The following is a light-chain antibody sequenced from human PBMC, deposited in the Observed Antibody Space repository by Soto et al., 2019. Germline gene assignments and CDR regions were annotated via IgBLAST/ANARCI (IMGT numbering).Light chain of an antibody. CDR2: STN. Sequence: QLVLTQPPSASGTPGQRVTISCSGSSSNIGNNTVNWYQQFPETAPRLLIYSTNQRPSGVPDRFSGSKSGTSASLAISGLQSEDEADYYCAAWDDSLNGPVFGGGTKLTVL. CDR3: AAWDDSLNGPV. CDR1: SSNIGNNT. V-gene: IGLV1-44*01. J-gene: IGLJ3*02.